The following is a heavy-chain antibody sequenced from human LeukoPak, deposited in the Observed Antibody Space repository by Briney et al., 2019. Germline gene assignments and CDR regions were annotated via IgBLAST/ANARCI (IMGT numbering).Heavy chain of an antibody. D-gene: IGHD3-10*01. V-gene: IGHV3-48*02. CDR2: TSSSGSTI. Sequence: GGSLRLSCAASGFTFSSYNMNWVRQAPGKGLEWVSDTSSSGSTIYFADSVKGRFTISRDNAKNSLYLQMNSLRDEDTAVYYCARLEYYYVSGNYYKLFDYWGQGTLVTVCS. CDR1: GFTFSSYN. CDR3: ARLEYYYVSGNYYKLFDY. J-gene: IGHJ4*02.